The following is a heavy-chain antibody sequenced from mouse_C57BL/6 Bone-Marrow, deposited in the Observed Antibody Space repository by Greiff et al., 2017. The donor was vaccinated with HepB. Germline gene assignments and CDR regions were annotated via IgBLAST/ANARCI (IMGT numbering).Heavy chain of an antibody. CDR2: IYPRAGST. D-gene: IGHD1-1*01. CDR3: ARRNYYGSSRAMDY. J-gene: IGHJ4*01. CDR1: GYTFTSYD. Sequence: VQLQQSGPELVKPGASVKLSCKASGYTFTSYDINWVKQRPGQGLEWIGWIYPRAGSTKYNEKFKGKATLTVDTSSSTAYMELHSLTSEDSAVYFCARRNYYGSSRAMDYWGQGTSVTVSS. V-gene: IGHV1-85*01.